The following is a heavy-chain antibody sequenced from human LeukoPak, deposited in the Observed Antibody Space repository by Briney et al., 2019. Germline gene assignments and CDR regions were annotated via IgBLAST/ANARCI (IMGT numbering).Heavy chain of an antibody. J-gene: IGHJ4*02. Sequence: PGGSLRLSCAASGFTFSSHAMSWVRQAPGKGLEWVSGISGSGGSTSYADSVKGRFTISRDNAKNSVYLQMNSLRDEDTAVYYCARGQDYYDASGRYWGQGTLVTVSS. CDR2: ISGSGGST. CDR3: ARGQDYYDASGRY. CDR1: GFTFSSHA. D-gene: IGHD3-22*01. V-gene: IGHV3-23*01.